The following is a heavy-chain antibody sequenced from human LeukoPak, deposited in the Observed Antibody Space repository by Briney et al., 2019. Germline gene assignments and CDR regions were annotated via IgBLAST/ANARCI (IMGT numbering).Heavy chain of an antibody. CDR1: GGSISSYY. CDR3: ARAYCSSTSCYAGIDY. Sequence: SETLSLTCTVSGGSISSYYWSWLRQPPGKGLEWIGYIHYSGSTNYNPSLKSRVTISVDTSKNQFSLKLSSVTAADTAVYYCARAYCSSTSCYAGIDYWGQGILVTVSS. D-gene: IGHD2-2*01. V-gene: IGHV4-59*01. J-gene: IGHJ4*02. CDR2: IHYSGST.